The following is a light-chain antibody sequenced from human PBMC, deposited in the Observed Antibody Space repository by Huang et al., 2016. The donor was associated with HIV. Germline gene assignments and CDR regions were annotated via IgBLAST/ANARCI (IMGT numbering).Light chain of an antibody. Sequence: DILLTQSPDSLAVSLGERATLTCRSSRSLLFASNSKNFLAWYQQKPGQSPKLLMYMASVRESGVPERFTGSGSGTEFTLTIASLQAEDVEVYYCQQFYNMPYTFGRGTRLEI. CDR2: MAS. CDR3: QQFYNMPYT. V-gene: IGKV4-1*01. J-gene: IGKJ2*01. CDR1: RSLLFASNSKNF.